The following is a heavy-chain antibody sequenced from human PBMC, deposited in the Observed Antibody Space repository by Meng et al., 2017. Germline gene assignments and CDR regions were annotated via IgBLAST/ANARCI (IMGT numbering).Heavy chain of an antibody. D-gene: IGHD3-10*01. V-gene: IGHV3-49*03. CDR3: TRVRGSGSYYDH. J-gene: IGHJ4*02. CDR2: IRSKAYGGTT. CDR1: GFTFSDYY. Sequence: GESLKISCAASGFTFSDYYMSWIRQAPGKGLEWVGFIRSKAYGGTTEYAASVKGRFTISRDDSKSIAYLQMNSLKTEDTAVYYCTRVRGSGSYYDHWGQGTLVTVSS.